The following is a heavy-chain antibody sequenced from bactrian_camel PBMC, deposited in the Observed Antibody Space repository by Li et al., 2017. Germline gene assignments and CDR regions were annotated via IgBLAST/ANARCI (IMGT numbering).Heavy chain of an antibody. CDR2: IYSEDRRS. D-gene: IGHD6*01. Sequence: QLVESGGGLVQPGGSLRLSCAASGFTFSTYYMSWVRQAPGKEREAVALIYSEDRRSYYLDSVKGRFTISLDNAKATLYLQMNSLKPEDTAMYYCASCELYGGSWYQAGDYWGQGTQVTVS. CDR3: ASCELYGGSWYQAGDY. CDR1: GFTFSTYY. J-gene: IGHJ4*01. V-gene: IGHV3S28*01.